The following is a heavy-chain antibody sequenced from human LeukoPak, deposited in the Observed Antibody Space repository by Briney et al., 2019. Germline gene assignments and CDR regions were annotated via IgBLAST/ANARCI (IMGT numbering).Heavy chain of an antibody. V-gene: IGHV4-59*01. CDR3: ARDAYYDSSGYFNDTFDI. CDR2: ISDSGDT. Sequence: SETLSLTCTVSGASISSSYWSWIRQPPGKGLEWNGHISDSGDTDYNPSLKSRITISVDTPKKQFSLRLRSVTAADTALYYCARDAYYDSSGYFNDTFDIWGQGTMVTVSS. D-gene: IGHD3-22*01. J-gene: IGHJ3*02. CDR1: GASISSSY.